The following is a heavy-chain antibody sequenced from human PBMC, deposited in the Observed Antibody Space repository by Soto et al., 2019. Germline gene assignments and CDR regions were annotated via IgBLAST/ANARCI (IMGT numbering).Heavy chain of an antibody. CDR3: ARISVASRYMDV. CDR2: INHSGST. D-gene: IGHD5-12*01. CDR1: GGSFSGYC. Sequence: SETLPLTCAVYGGSFSGYCWSWIRQPPGKGLEWIGEINHSGSTNYNPSLKSRVTISVDTSKKEISLRLSSVTAADTAVYYCARISVASRYMDVWGKATTVTVSS. J-gene: IGHJ6*03. V-gene: IGHV4-34*01.